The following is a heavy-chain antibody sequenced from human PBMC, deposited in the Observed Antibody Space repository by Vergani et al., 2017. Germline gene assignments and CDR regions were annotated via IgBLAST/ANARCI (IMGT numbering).Heavy chain of an antibody. CDR2: VSVSGST. CDR1: GGSISGVSYY. V-gene: IGHV4-61*02. Sequence: QVQLQESGPGLVKPSQSLSLTCTVSGGSISGVSYYWISIRQAAGKGLEWIGRVSVSGSTDSNASLRSRVTMSIDTSTNQFSLKLTSVTAADTAIYYCARGTPIIDYWGQGSLVTVSS. D-gene: IGHD5-24*01. CDR3: ARGTPIIDY. J-gene: IGHJ4*02.